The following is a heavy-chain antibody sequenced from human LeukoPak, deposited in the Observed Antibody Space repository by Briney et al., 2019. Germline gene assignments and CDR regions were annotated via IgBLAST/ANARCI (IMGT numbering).Heavy chain of an antibody. CDR2: INAGNGNT. Sequence: ASVKVSCKASAYTFTSYAMYWVRRAPGQRLEWMGWINAGNGNTKYSQKFQGRVTITRDTSASTAYMELSSLRSEDTAVYYCARELLKAAAGTDWDYWGQGTLVTVSS. J-gene: IGHJ4*02. CDR1: AYTFTSYA. CDR3: ARELLKAAAGTDWDY. D-gene: IGHD6-13*01. V-gene: IGHV1-3*01.